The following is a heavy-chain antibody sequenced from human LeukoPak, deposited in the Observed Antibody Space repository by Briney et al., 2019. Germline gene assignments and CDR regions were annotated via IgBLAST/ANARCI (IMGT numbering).Heavy chain of an antibody. CDR3: ARDSVLDYGAYYFDY. Sequence: SETLSLTCTVSGGSISSSSYYWGWIRRPPGKGLEWIGSIYYSVSTYYNPSLKSRVTISVDTSKNQFSLKLSSVTAADTAVYYCARDSVLDYGAYYFDYWGQGTLVTVSS. V-gene: IGHV4-39*07. D-gene: IGHD4-17*01. J-gene: IGHJ4*02. CDR1: GGSISSSSYY. CDR2: IYYSVST.